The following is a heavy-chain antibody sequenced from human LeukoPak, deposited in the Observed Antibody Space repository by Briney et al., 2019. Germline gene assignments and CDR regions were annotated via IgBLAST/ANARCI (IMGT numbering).Heavy chain of an antibody. V-gene: IGHV3-30*02. CDR1: GFTFSSYG. J-gene: IGHJ4*02. Sequence: GGSLRLSCAASGFTFSSYGMHWVRQAPGKGLEWVAFIRYDGSNKYYADSVKGRFTISRDNSKNTLYLQMNSLGAEDTAVYYCAKIDTAMVDYWGQGTLVTVSS. CDR3: AKIDTAMVDY. D-gene: IGHD5-18*01. CDR2: IRYDGSNK.